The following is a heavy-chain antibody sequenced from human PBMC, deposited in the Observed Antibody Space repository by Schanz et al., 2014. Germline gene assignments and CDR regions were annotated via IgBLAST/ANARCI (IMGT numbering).Heavy chain of an antibody. J-gene: IGHJ5*02. CDR2: ISAYTNNT. CDR3: ARDRGRWWSAASCLHENWLDR. V-gene: IGHV1-18*01. CDR1: RYPFNTYG. D-gene: IGHD3-3*01. Sequence: GPEVKEPGASVKVSCEASRYPFNTYGLNWVRQAPGQGLEWMGWISAYTNNTNYEQKVQGRVTMTTDTSTGTADRELRSLRCDETGVYYGARDRGRWWSAASCLHENWLDRWGQGTGVVVSS.